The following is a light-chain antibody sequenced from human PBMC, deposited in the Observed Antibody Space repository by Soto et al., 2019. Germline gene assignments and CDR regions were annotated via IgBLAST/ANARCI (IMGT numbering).Light chain of an antibody. V-gene: IGKV3-20*01. CDR2: GAS. CDR3: HQYSPSPPT. J-gene: IGKJ1*01. Sequence: EIVMTQSPATLSVSPGERATLSCRASQSVSSNLAWYQQKPCQAPRLLIYGASSRATGIPDRFSASGSGTDFTLTISRLEPEDFAVYFCHQYSPSPPTFGQGTKVDIK. CDR1: QSVSSN.